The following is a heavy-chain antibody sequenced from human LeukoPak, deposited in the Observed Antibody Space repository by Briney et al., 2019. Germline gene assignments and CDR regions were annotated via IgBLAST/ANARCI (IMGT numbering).Heavy chain of an antibody. CDR1: GYTFTSYD. D-gene: IGHD6-13*01. CDR3: AIVPSASSWYGGYFDY. CDR2: MNPNSGNT. Sequence: ASVNLSCKASGYTFTSYDINWVRQATGQGLEWMGWMNPNSGNTGYAQKFQGRVTITRNTSISTAYMELSSLRSEDTAVYYCAIVPSASSWYGGYFDYWGQGTLVTVSS. J-gene: IGHJ4*02. V-gene: IGHV1-8*03.